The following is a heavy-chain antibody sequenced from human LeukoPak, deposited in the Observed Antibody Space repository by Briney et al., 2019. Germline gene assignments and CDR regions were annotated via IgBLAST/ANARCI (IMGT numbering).Heavy chain of an antibody. CDR1: GFTFSDYY. CDR2: ISSSSSYT. V-gene: IGHV3-11*06. Sequence: PGGSLRLSCAASGFTFSDYYMSWIRQDPGKGLEWVSYISSSSSYTNYADSVKGRFTISRDNAKNSLYLQMNSLRAEDTAVYYCARVYLRGAIRGYFDYWGQGTLVTVSS. D-gene: IGHD3-10*01. CDR3: ARVYLRGAIRGYFDY. J-gene: IGHJ4*02.